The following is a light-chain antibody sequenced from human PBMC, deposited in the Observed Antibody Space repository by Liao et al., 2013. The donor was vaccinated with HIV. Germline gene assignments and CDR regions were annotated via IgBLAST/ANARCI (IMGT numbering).Light chain of an antibody. J-gene: IGLJ2*01. CDR1: NLAVKP. V-gene: IGLV3-25*03. Sequence: SYELTQPPSVSVAPGKTARISCGGNNLAVKPVHWYQRKPGQAPVLVIYKDSERPSGIPERFSGSSSGTTVTLTISGVQAEDEADYYCQSADSSGTVVFGGGTKLTVL. CDR3: QSADSSGTVV. CDR2: KDS.